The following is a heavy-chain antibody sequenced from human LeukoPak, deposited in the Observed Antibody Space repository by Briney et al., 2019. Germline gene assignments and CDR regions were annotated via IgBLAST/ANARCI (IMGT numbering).Heavy chain of an antibody. V-gene: IGHV3-33*01. Sequence: PGGSLRLSCVASGFPFSSYGMHWVRQAPGRGLEWVAVIWYDGSNKYYADSMKGRFTISRDNSKNTLYLQMNSLRAEDTGVYYCARDLTRYGGKTGRNYWGQGTLVTVSS. CDR2: IWYDGSNK. CDR1: GFPFSSYG. D-gene: IGHD4-23*01. J-gene: IGHJ4*02. CDR3: ARDLTRYGGKTGRNY.